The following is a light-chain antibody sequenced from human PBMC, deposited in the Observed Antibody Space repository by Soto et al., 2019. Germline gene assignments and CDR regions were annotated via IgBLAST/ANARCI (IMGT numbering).Light chain of an antibody. Sequence: DIQMTQSPSYLSTSVGDRVTITCRASQSISSYLNWYQQKPGKAPKLLIYAASSLQSGVPSRFSGSESGTDFTLTISSLQPEDFATYYCQQSYSTPLTFGGGTKVEIK. CDR2: AAS. V-gene: IGKV1-39*01. CDR3: QQSYSTPLT. CDR1: QSISSY. J-gene: IGKJ4*01.